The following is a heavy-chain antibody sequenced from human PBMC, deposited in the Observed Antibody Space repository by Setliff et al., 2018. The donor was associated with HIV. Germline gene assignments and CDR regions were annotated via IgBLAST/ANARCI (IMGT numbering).Heavy chain of an antibody. CDR2: IYYSGST. CDR3: ASLPPLSDSGSYPGGAFDI. Sequence: PSETLSLTCTVSGGSVSSGSYYWSWIRQPPGKGLEWIGYIYYSGSTNYNPSLKSRVTRSVDASKNQFSLQLSSVTAADTAVYYCASLPPLSDSGSYPGGAFDIWGQGTMVTVSS. V-gene: IGHV4-61*01. CDR1: GGSVSSGSYY. J-gene: IGHJ3*02. D-gene: IGHD1-26*01.